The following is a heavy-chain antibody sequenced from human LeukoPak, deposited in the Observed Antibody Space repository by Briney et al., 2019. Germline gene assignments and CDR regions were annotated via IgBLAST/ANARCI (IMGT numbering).Heavy chain of an antibody. CDR3: ARAYSGYDFFDY. J-gene: IGHJ4*02. CDR2: IIPIFGTA. D-gene: IGHD5-12*01. CDR1: GGTFSRYA. V-gene: IGHV1-69*13. Sequence: SVKVSCKASGGTFSRYAISWVRQAPGQGLEWMGGIIPIFGTANYAQKFEGRVTITADESTSTAYMEVSSLRSEDTAVYYCARAYSGYDFFDYWGQGILVTVSS.